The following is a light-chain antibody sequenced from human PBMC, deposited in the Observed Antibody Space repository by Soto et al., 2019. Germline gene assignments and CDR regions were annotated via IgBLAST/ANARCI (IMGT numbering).Light chain of an antibody. J-gene: IGKJ4*01. CDR1: QNIDSW. CDR3: QGHSTYPLT. Sequence: DLQMTQSPSTVSASVGARVTITCRASQNIDSWLAWFQQKPGKAPNILIYKASTLESGVPSRFSGSGSGTELTMNISSLQPEDFETYDGQGHSTYPLTFGGGTKVDIK. CDR2: KAS. V-gene: IGKV1-5*03.